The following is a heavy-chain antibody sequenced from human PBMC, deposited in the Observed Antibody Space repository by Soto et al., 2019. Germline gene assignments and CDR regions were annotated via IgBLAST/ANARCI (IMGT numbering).Heavy chain of an antibody. CDR1: GFTFSSYS. V-gene: IGHV3-21*01. D-gene: IGHD3-3*01. J-gene: IGHJ6*03. CDR3: ARDLWGNYDFWSGYSYYMDG. Sequence: GGSLRLSCAASGFTFSSYSMNWVRQAPGKGLEWVSSISSSSSYIYYADSVKGRFTISRDNAKNSLYLQMNSLRAEDTAVYYCARDLWGNYDFWSGYSYYMDGWGKGTTVTVSS. CDR2: ISSSSSYI.